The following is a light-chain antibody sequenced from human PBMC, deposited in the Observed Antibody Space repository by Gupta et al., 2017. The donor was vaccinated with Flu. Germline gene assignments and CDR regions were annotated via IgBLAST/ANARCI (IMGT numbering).Light chain of an antibody. Sequence: DIQMTQSPSSLSASVGDRVTITCRASHDISNNLAWFQQRPGKAPESLIYAAATLQREVPSKFSGSGFGTDFTLTISSLQPEDFATYYCQQDNSYPHTFGGGTRSEIK. CDR1: HDISNN. V-gene: IGKV1-16*02. CDR3: QQDNSYPHT. CDR2: AAA. J-gene: IGKJ4*01.